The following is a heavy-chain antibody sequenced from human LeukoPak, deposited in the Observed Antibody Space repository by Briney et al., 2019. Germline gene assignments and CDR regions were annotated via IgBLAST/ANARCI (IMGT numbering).Heavy chain of an antibody. CDR3: AKAEWTYYYDSSGYYWGAFDI. D-gene: IGHD3-22*01. Sequence: GGSLRLSCAASGFTFSSYAMSWVRQAPGKGLEWVSAISGSGGSTYYADSVKGRFTSRDNSKNTLYLQMNSLRAEDTAVYYCAKAEWTYYYDSSGYYWGAFDIWGQGTMVTVSS. CDR2: ISGSGGST. V-gene: IGHV3-23*01. J-gene: IGHJ3*02. CDR1: GFTFSSYA.